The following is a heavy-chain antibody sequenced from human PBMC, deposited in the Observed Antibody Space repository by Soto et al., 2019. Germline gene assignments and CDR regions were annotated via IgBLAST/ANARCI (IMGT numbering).Heavy chain of an antibody. D-gene: IGHD3-22*01. J-gene: IGHJ4*02. CDR3: ARIPSGYRNYYFDH. CDR1: VYSFTSYW. V-gene: IGHV5-51*01. CDR2: IYPGDSNT. Sequence: PGESLKISCTASVYSFTSYWIGWVRQMPGKGLEWMGIIYPGDSNTIYSPSFQGQVTISADKSTSTAYLQWSSLKASDTAMYYCARIPSGYRNYYFDHWGQGTLVTVSS.